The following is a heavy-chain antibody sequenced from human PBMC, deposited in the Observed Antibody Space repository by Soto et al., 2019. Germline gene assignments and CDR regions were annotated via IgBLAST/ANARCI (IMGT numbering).Heavy chain of an antibody. J-gene: IGHJ3*01. D-gene: IGHD4-17*01. Sequence: EGQLLQSGGGLVQPGESLRVSCAASGFTFSSSGMSWVRQAPGKGLEWVSSISVRGDYRYCADSVKGRFTISRDNSKNTLYLQLNSLTAEDTAVYYCANHGGFDFWGQGTMVAVSS. CDR1: GFTFSSSG. V-gene: IGHV3-23*01. CDR3: ANHGGFDF. CDR2: ISVRGDYR.